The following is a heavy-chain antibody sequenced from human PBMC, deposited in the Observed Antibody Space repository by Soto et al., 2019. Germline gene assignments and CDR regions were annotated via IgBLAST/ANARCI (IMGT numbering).Heavy chain of an antibody. CDR2: ISAYSGNT. CDR1: GYTFTTYG. J-gene: IGHJ4*01. Sequence: VPLVQSGAEVQKPGASVKVSCKASGYTFTTYGITWVRQAPGQGLEWLGWISAYSGNTNYAQKLHGRHTVTTETSSNTAYMDLRSRRSDDTSVYYCARVGKAGDYGDYGRYYFDYWGHGTLVTVSS. D-gene: IGHD4-17*01. CDR3: ARVGKAGDYGDYGRYYFDY. V-gene: IGHV1-18*04.